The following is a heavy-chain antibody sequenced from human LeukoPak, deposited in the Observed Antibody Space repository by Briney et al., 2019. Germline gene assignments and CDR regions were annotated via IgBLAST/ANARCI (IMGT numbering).Heavy chain of an antibody. J-gene: IGHJ4*02. CDR2: IFHSGTT. D-gene: IGHD3-10*01. V-gene: IGHV4-38-2*02. CDR1: GYSIISNYY. Sequence: SETLSFTCTVSGYSIISNYYWTWIRQSPGKGLEWIGSIFHSGTTNYNPSFESRVTISLDTSKNQFSLRLSSVTAADTAVYYCARDRLPSGSYWGPDNALCLDYWGQGTLVTVSS. CDR3: ARDRLPSGSYWGPDNALCLDY.